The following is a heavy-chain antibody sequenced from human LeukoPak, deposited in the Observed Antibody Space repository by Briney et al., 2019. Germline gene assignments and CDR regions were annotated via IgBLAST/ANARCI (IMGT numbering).Heavy chain of an antibody. D-gene: IGHD3-22*01. V-gene: IGHV4-30-2*01. J-gene: IGHJ4*02. CDR1: GGSISSGGYS. CDR2: IYHSGST. CDR3: AGLVGRYSSGLYYYYFDY. Sequence: SETLSLTCTVSGGSISSGGYSWSWIRQPPGKGLEWIGYIYHSGSTYYNPSLKSRVTISVDRSKNQFSLKLSSVTAADTAVYYCAGLVGRYSSGLYYYYFDYWGQGTLVTVSS.